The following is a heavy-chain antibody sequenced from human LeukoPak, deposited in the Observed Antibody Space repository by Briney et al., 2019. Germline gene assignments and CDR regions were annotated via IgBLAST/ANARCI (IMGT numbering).Heavy chain of an antibody. J-gene: IGHJ4*02. Sequence: SQTLSLTCTVSGASISSGSYYWSWIRQPAGTGLEWIGRVSTSGSTNYNPSLQSRDTISVDTSKNQFSLKLTSVTAADTAVYFCARGSLGADYWGQGTLVTVSS. D-gene: IGHD1-26*01. CDR1: GASISSGSYY. V-gene: IGHV4-61*02. CDR2: VSTSGST. CDR3: ARGSLGADY.